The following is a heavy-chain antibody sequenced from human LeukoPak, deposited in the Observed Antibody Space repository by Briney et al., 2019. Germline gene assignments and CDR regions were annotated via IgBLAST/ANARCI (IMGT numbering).Heavy chain of an antibody. CDR3: ARGSGGSCSNWFDP. V-gene: IGHV4-4*02. CDR1: GGSISSSNR. D-gene: IGHD2-15*01. J-gene: IGHJ5*02. CDR2: IYHSGST. Sequence: SETLSLTCAVSGGSISSSNRWSWVRQPPGKGLEWIGEIYHSGSTNCNPSLKSRVTISVDKSKNQFSLKLSSVTAADTAVYYCARGSGGSCSNWFDPWGQGTLVTVSS.